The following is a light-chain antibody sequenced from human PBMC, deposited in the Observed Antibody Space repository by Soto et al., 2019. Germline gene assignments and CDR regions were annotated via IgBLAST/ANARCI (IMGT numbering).Light chain of an antibody. V-gene: IGLV2-11*01. Sequence: QSVLTQPRSVSGSPGQSVTISCTGTSSDVGAYTYVSWYQQHPGKAPKLMIYDVSQRSSGVPDRFSGSKSGNTASLTISGLQAEDEADYYCCSYSGTSTYVFGSGNKVTVL. J-gene: IGLJ1*01. CDR3: CSYSGTSTYV. CDR2: DVS. CDR1: SSDVGAYTY.